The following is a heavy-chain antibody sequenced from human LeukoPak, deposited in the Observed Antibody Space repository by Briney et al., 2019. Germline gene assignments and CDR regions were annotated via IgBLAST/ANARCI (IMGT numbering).Heavy chain of an antibody. CDR1: GDSISTSPYY. J-gene: IGHJ4*02. D-gene: IGHD1-26*01. CDR3: ARGGSGTYYHY. Sequence: SETLSLTCTVSGDSISTSPYYWGWIRQPPGKGLEWIGSIHKSGSTYYNPSLKSRVTLSVDTSKNQFSLNLGSVTATDTAVYYCARGGSGTYYHYWGQGTLVTVSS. CDR2: IHKSGST. V-gene: IGHV4-39*01.